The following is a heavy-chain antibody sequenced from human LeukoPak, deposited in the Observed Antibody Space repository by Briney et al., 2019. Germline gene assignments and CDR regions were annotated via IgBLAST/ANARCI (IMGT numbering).Heavy chain of an antibody. CDR2: IKQDGSEK. J-gene: IGHJ4*02. CDR1: GFTFSSYW. D-gene: IGHD2-15*01. Sequence: GGSLRLSCAASGFTFSSYWMSWVRQAPGKGLEWVANIKQDGSEKYYVDSVKGRFTISRDNAKNSLYLQMNSLRAEDTAVYCCARINCSGGSCYSFPYYFDYWGQGTLVTVSS. CDR3: ARINCSGGSCYSFPYYFDY. V-gene: IGHV3-7*01.